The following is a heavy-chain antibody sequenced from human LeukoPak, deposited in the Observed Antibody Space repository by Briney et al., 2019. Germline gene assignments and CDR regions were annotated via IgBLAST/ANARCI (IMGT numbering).Heavy chain of an antibody. Sequence: GGSLRLSCAASRFTFSSYGMSWVRQTPGKVLEWVSAISTSGGTTYYAASVKGRFTISRDNSKNTLSLQMSSLRAEDTAVYYCAKDRGDCRGGSCYFDYWGQGTLVAVSS. CDR2: ISTSGGTT. CDR3: AKDRGDCRGGSCYFDY. CDR1: RFTFSSYG. V-gene: IGHV3-23*01. J-gene: IGHJ4*02. D-gene: IGHD2-15*01.